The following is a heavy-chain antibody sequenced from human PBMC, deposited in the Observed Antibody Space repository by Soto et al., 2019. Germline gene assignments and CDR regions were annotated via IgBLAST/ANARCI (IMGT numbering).Heavy chain of an antibody. CDR2: INTYNGNT. V-gene: IGHV1-18*01. J-gene: IGHJ1*01. D-gene: IGHD6-6*01. Sequence: ASVKFSCEAAGYTFPDYCIHWVLQAPGQGLEWMGWINTYNGNTNYAQKLQGRVTMTRDTSTSTAYMDLRSLRFDDTALYYCARERYDSSWSTAENFQHWGQGTLVPVSS. CDR1: GYTFPDYC. CDR3: ARERYDSSWSTAENFQH.